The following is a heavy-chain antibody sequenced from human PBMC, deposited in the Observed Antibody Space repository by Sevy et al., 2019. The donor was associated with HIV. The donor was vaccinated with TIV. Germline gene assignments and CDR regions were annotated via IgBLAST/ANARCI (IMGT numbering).Heavy chain of an antibody. J-gene: IGHJ4*02. Sequence: ASVKVSCKASGGTFSSYAISWVRQAPGQGLEWMGGIIPIFGTANYAQKFQGRVTITADESTGTAYMELSSVRSEDTAVYYCARESGYSYGVEYYFDYWGQGTLVTVSS. D-gene: IGHD5-18*01. CDR1: GGTFSSYA. CDR3: ARESGYSYGVEYYFDY. CDR2: IIPIFGTA. V-gene: IGHV1-69*13.